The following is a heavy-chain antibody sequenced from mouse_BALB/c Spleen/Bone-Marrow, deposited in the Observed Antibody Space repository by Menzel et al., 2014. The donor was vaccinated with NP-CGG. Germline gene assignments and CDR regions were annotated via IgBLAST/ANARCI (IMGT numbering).Heavy chain of an antibody. Sequence: EVKLVESGGGLVQPGGSLKLSCAASGFDFSRYWMSWVRQAPGKGLEWIGEVNPDSSTVNYTPSLKDKLIISRDNAKNTLYLQMSKVRSEETALYYCARPSKPYGPFDYWGQGTTLTVSS. D-gene: IGHD1-1*02. CDR1: GFDFSRYW. V-gene: IGHV4-1*02. CDR2: VNPDSSTV. CDR3: ARPSKPYGPFDY. J-gene: IGHJ2*01.